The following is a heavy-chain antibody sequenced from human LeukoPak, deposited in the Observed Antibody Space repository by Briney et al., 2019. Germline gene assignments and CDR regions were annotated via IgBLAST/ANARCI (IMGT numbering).Heavy chain of an antibody. D-gene: IGHD6-13*01. CDR2: IIPILGIA. CDR1: GGTFSSYA. Sequence: ASVKVSCKASGGTFSSYASSWVRQAPGQGLEWMGRIIPILGIANYAQKFQGRVTITADKSTSTAYMELSSLRSEDTAVYYCARESHSSSRYEVRYFDYWGQGTLVTVSS. CDR3: ARESHSSSRYEVRYFDY. J-gene: IGHJ4*02. V-gene: IGHV1-69*04.